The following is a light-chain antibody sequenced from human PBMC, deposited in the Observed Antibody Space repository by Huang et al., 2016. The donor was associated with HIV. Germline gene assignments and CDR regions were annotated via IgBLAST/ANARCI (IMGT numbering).Light chain of an antibody. J-gene: IGKJ1*01. CDR1: LDINND. CDR2: DAS. Sequence: DIQMTQSPSSLSASLGDKGTINCQASLDINNDLNWYQQKPGKVPKLLISDASDLETGVPPRFSGSRSGTNFTLTVSSLQAEDIGTYYCQQYDTLPLTFGQGTNVEI. V-gene: IGKV1-33*01. CDR3: QQYDTLPLT.